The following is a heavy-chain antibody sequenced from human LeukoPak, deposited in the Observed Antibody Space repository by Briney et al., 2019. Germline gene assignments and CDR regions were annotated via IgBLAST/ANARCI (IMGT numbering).Heavy chain of an antibody. Sequence: GGSMRLSCAASGFTFSSYAMSWVRQAPGKGLEWVSAISGSGGSTYYADSVKGRFTISRDNSKNTLYLQMNSLRAEDTAVYYCAKDGGYYYDSSGYYPFDYWGQGTLVTVSS. CDR2: ISGSGGST. J-gene: IGHJ4*02. CDR1: GFTFSSYA. V-gene: IGHV3-23*01. D-gene: IGHD3-22*01. CDR3: AKDGGYYYDSSGYYPFDY.